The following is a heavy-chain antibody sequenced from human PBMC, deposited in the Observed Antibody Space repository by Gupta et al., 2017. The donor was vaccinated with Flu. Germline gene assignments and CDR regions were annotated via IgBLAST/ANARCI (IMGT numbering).Heavy chain of an antibody. CDR1: GFTFSSYA. CDR2: ISSSASNT. Sequence: EVQLLESGGGLVQPGGSLRLSCAASGFTFSSYAMNWVRQSPGKGLEWVSSISSSASNTYYADSVKGRFTISRDNSKNTLYLQMNSLRAEDTAVYYCARRLWVGYYPDYWGQGTLVTVSS. J-gene: IGHJ4*02. V-gene: IGHV3-23*01. D-gene: IGHD3-3*01. CDR3: ARRLWVGYYPDY.